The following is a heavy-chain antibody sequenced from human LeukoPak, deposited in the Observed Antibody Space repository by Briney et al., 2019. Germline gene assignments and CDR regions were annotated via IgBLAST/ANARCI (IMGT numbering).Heavy chain of an antibody. CDR2: IIPIFGTA. CDR1: GFTFSSYA. J-gene: IGHJ6*02. CDR3: ARAMTTVDGEYYYYGMDV. Sequence: AAGSLRLSCAASGFTFSSYAISWVRQAPGQGLEWMGGIIPIFGTANYAQKFQGRVTLTADESTSTAYMELSSLRSEDTAVYYCARAMTTVDGEYYYYGMDVWGQGTTVTVSS. V-gene: IGHV1-69*01. D-gene: IGHD4-23*01.